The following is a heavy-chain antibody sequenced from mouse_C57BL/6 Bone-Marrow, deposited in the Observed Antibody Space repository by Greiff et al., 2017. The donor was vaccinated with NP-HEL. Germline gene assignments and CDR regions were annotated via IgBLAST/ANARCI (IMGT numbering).Heavy chain of an antibody. CDR1: GYTFTSYW. CDR2: IHPNSGST. Sequence: QVQLQQPGAELVMPGASVKLSCKASGYTFTSYWMHWVKQRPGQGLEWIGMIHPNSGSTNYNEKFKNKATLTVDKSSSTAYMQLSSLTSEDSAVYYCARYLDYWGQGTSVTVSS. CDR3: ARYLDY. J-gene: IGHJ4*01. V-gene: IGHV1-64*01.